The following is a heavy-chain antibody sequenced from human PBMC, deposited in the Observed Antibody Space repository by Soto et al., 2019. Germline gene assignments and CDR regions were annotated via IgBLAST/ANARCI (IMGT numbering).Heavy chain of an antibody. V-gene: IGHV3-15*01. CDR3: TPALQLHLGSYFDN. Sequence: EVQLVESGGGLVKAGGSLRLSCAASGFTFTKAWMSWVRQAPGKGLEWVGRIKSENDGATTDYAAPVKGRLTISRDDSKNTLYLQMNSLKTEDTAVYFCTPALQLHLGSYFDNWGQGTLVTVSS. CDR2: IKSENDGATT. D-gene: IGHD1-1*01. CDR1: GFTFTKAW. J-gene: IGHJ4*02.